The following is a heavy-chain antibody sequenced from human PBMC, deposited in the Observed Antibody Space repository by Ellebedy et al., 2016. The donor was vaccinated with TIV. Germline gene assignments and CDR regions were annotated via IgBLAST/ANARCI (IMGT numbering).Heavy chain of an antibody. CDR1: GFIFSNYP. CDR2: ITANGGST. D-gene: IGHD2-15*01. V-gene: IGHV3-64*02. J-gene: IGHJ3*02. Sequence: GESLKISCVASGFIFSNYPMYWVRQAPGKGLESVSTITANGGSTFYRDFVKGRFTISRDNSKNALYLQMGSLRAEDMAVYYCARARDGSRHGAFDMWGQGTMVTV. CDR3: ARARDGSRHGAFDM.